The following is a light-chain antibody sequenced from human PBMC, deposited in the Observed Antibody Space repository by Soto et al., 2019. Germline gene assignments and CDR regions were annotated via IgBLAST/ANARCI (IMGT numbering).Light chain of an antibody. CDR3: QQRGSWPPLT. J-gene: IGKJ4*01. CDR1: LSVSWY. V-gene: IGKV3-11*01. Sequence: EIVLTQSPATLSLSPGERATLSCRASLSVSWYLAWYQQKRGQAPRLLIYDASNRATGIPARFSGSGSGTDFTLTISSLEPEDFAVYYCQQRGSWPPLTFGGGTKVEIK. CDR2: DAS.